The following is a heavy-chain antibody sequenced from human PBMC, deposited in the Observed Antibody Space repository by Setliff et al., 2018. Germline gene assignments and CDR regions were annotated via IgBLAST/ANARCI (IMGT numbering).Heavy chain of an antibody. V-gene: IGHV1-18*01. CDR1: GYTFSTYG. D-gene: IGHD2-2*01. Sequence: ASVKVSCKASGYTFSTYGIAWVRQAPGQGLEWMGWISPYNGYIIYAHKFQGRVTMTTDTSTGTADMELRNLRSDDTDVYYCTRDTNIVVVPPHRTAFDIWGQGTMVTVSS. CDR3: TRDTNIVVVPPHRTAFDI. J-gene: IGHJ3*02. CDR2: ISPYNGYI.